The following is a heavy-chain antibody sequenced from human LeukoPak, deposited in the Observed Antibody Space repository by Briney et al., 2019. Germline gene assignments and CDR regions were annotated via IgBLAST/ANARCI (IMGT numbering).Heavy chain of an antibody. CDR2: INPNSGGT. CDR3: ARAIAVAGTKTYYFDY. V-gene: IGHV1-2*02. D-gene: IGHD6-19*01. J-gene: IGHJ4*02. CDR1: VYTFTGYY. Sequence: ASVKVSCKASVYTFTGYYMHWVRQAPGQGLEWMGWINPNSGGTNYAQKFQGRVTMTRDTSTSTVYMELSSLRSEDTAVYYCARAIAVAGTKTYYFDYWGQGTLVTVSS.